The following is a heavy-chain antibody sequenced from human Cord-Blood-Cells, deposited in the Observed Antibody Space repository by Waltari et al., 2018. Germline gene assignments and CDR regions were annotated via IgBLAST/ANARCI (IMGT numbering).Heavy chain of an antibody. J-gene: IGHJ4*02. Sequence: QVQLVESGGGVVQPGRSLRLSCAASGFTFSSYAMHWVRQAPGKGLEWVAVISYDGSNKYYADPVKGRFTISRDNSKNTLYLQMNSLRAEDTAVYYCARDLYGSGSFDYWGQGTLVTVSS. V-gene: IGHV3-30-3*01. CDR3: ARDLYGSGSFDY. CDR1: GFTFSSYA. CDR2: ISYDGSNK. D-gene: IGHD3-10*01.